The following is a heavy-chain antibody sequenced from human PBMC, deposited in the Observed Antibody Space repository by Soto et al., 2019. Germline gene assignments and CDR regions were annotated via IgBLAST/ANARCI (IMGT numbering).Heavy chain of an antibody. CDR2: ISSNGGST. Sequence: PGGSLRLSCSASGFTFSSYAMHWVRQAPGKGLEYVSAISSNGGSTYYADSVKGRFTISRDNSKNTLYLQMSSLRAGDTAVYYCVKDMRFGTLDAFDIWGQGTMVTVSS. CDR1: GFTFSSYA. D-gene: IGHD3-10*01. J-gene: IGHJ3*02. V-gene: IGHV3-64D*06. CDR3: VKDMRFGTLDAFDI.